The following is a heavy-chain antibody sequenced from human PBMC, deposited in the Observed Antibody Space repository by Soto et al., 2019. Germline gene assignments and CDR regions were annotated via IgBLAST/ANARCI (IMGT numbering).Heavy chain of an antibody. J-gene: IGHJ4*02. Sequence: GGSLRLSCAASGFTFSTYGMHWVRQAPGKGLEWVAIISYDGSNKYYADSVKGRFTISRDNSKNTLYLQMNSLRVEDTAVYYCAREMAALNYFDYWGQGTLVTVSS. CDR1: GFTFSTYG. CDR3: AREMAALNYFDY. D-gene: IGHD2-15*01. V-gene: IGHV3-30*03. CDR2: ISYDGSNK.